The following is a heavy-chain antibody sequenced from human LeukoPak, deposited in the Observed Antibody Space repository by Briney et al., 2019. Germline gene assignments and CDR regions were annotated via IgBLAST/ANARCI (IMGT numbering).Heavy chain of an antibody. V-gene: IGHV3-48*03. Sequence: GSLRLSCAASGFTFSSYEMNWVRQAPGKGLEWVSYISSSGSTIYYADSVKGRFTISRDNAKNSLYLQMNSLRAEDTAVYYCARGQYGSGSYYNWDYYYGMDVWGQGTTVTVSS. CDR1: GFTFSSYE. J-gene: IGHJ6*02. CDR2: ISSSGSTI. D-gene: IGHD3-10*01. CDR3: ARGQYGSGSYYNWDYYYGMDV.